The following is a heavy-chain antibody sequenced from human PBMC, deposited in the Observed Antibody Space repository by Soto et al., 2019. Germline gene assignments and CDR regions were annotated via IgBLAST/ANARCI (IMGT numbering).Heavy chain of an antibody. V-gene: IGHV3-30-3*01. Sequence: QVQLVESGGGVVQPGRSLRLSCAASGFTFSSYAMHWVRQAPGKGLEWVAVISYDGSNKYYADSVKGRFTISRDNSKNXXYLQMNSLRAEDTAVYYCARDVAAAGTFFSDWFDPWGQGTLVTVSS. CDR1: GFTFSSYA. CDR2: ISYDGSNK. CDR3: ARDVAAAGTFFSDWFDP. D-gene: IGHD6-13*01. J-gene: IGHJ5*02.